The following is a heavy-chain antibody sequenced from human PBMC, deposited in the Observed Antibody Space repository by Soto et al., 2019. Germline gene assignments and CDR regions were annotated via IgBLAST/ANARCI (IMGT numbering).Heavy chain of an antibody. V-gene: IGHV1-8*01. CDR2: ISPNRGTT. CDR1: GYSFNRYE. Sequence: ASVKVSYKASGYSFNRYEISWVRQAAGQGLEWMAWISPNRGTTGYAQRFQDRLTVTSNASLNTVYMELTSLRSEDTAVYFCTRDSGWPTNKFAPWGQGTQVTVSS. D-gene: IGHD6-19*01. CDR3: TRDSGWPTNKFAP. J-gene: IGHJ5*02.